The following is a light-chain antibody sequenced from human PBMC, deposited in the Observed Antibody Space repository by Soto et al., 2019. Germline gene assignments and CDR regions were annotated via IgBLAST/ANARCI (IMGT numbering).Light chain of an antibody. V-gene: IGKV3-15*01. J-gene: IGKJ1*01. CDR3: QEYIQWPPGM. CDR2: DTS. CDR1: QFVSSR. Sequence: DIVVTQSPATLSASPGERVTLSCRASQFVSSRLAWYQRRPGQVPSLLIYDTSTRAPGISARFSGSGSGPEFTLTISSMQSEDFAVYYCQEYIQWPPGMFGPGTTVDIK.